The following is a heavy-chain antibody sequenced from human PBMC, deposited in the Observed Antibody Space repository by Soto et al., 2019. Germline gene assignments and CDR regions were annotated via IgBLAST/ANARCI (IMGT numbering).Heavy chain of an antibody. J-gene: IGHJ4*02. CDR3: AREAYSDSWYFDN. Sequence: PGGSLRLSCAASGFTVSANYMSWVRQAPGKGLEWVSVIYTGGRTYYADSVKGRFSISRDNSKNTLYLQVNSLRAEDTAVYYCAREAYSDSWYFDNWGQGTLVTVSS. CDR1: GFTVSANY. V-gene: IGHV3-66*01. CDR2: IYTGGRT. D-gene: IGHD6-13*01.